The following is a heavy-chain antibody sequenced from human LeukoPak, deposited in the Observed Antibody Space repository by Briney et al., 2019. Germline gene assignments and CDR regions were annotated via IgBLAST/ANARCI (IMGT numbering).Heavy chain of an antibody. CDR2: IYYSGST. CDR3: SREYSGSYLDC. CDR1: GGSISSHY. D-gene: IGHD1-26*01. Sequence: SETLSLTCTVSGGSISSHYWSWVRQPPGKGLEWIGYIYYSGSTNYNPSLKSRVTISVDTSKNHFSLKLSSVTAADTAVDYCSREYSGSYLDCWGQGTLVTVSS. J-gene: IGHJ4*02. V-gene: IGHV4-59*11.